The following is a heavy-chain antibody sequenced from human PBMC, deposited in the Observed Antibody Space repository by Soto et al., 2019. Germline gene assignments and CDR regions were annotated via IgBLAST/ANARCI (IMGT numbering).Heavy chain of an antibody. D-gene: IGHD3-22*01. CDR3: ARGSSGYFPTLFWF. V-gene: IGHV4-61*08. Sequence: SSETLSLTCTVSGGSISSSAYYWNWIRQSPGKGLEWIGYVSYSGNINYSPSLKSRVTISVDTSKNQFSLNLTSVTAADTAVYYCARGSSGYFPTLFWFWGQGTLVTVSS. CDR1: GGSISSSAYY. J-gene: IGHJ4*01. CDR2: VSYSGNI.